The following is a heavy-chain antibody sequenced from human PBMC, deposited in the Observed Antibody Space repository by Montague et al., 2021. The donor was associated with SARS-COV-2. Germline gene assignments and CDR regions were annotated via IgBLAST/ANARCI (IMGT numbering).Heavy chain of an antibody. CDR1: GFTFNNYA. CDR2: IASGGRST. V-gene: IGHV3-23*03. D-gene: IGHD6-19*01. CDR3: AKDPVPVAGRYFDY. J-gene: IGHJ4*02. Sequence: SLRLSCAASGFTFNNYAMNWVRQAPVKGLEWVSVIASGGRSTFYXDSVKGRFTISRDNSKDTLYLQMYSLRPEDTAIYYCAKDPVPVAGRYFDYWSQGTLVTVSS.